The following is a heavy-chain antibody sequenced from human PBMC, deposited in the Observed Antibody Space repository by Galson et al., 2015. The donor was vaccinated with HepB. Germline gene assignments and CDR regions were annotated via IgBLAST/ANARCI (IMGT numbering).Heavy chain of an antibody. D-gene: IGHD6-19*01. J-gene: IGHJ3*02. Sequence: SVKVSCKASGGTFSSYTISWVRQAPGQGLEWMGRIIPILGIANCAQKFQGRVTITADKSTSTAYMELSSLRSEDTAVYYCARDRIAVAGPSGNDAFDIWGQGTMVTVSS. CDR3: ARDRIAVAGPSGNDAFDI. CDR2: IIPILGIA. V-gene: IGHV1-69*04. CDR1: GGTFSSYT.